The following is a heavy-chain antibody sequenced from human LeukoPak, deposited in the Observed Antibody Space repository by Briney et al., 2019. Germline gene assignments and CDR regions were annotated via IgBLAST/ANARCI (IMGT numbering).Heavy chain of an antibody. CDR1: GFTFSNYW. CDR3: TGSFGELTFFDY. D-gene: IGHD3-10*01. Sequence: GGSLRLSCEVSGFTFSNYWMSWVRQAPGKGLEWVGFIRSKAYGGTTENAASVKGRFTISRDDSKSIAYLQMNSLKTEDTAVYYCTGSFGELTFFDYWGLGTLVTVSS. V-gene: IGHV3-49*04. CDR2: IRSKAYGGTT. J-gene: IGHJ4*02.